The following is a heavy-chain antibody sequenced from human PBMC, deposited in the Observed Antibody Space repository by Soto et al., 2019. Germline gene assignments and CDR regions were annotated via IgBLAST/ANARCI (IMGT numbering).Heavy chain of an antibody. V-gene: IGHV1-8*01. D-gene: IGHD5-12*01. CDR2: MNPNSGNT. CDR1: GYTFTSYD. J-gene: IGHJ6*02. CDR3: ARGRGGYVFLGMDV. Sequence: ASVKVSCKASGYTFTSYDINWVRQATGQGLEWMGWMNPNSGNTGHAQKFQGRVTMTRNTSISTAYMELSSLRSEDTAVYYCARGRGGYVFLGMDVWGQGTTVTVSS.